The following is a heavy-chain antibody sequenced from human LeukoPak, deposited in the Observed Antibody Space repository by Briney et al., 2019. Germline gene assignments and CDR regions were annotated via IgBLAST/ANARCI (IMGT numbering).Heavy chain of an antibody. D-gene: IGHD3-10*01. V-gene: IGHV4-59*01. J-gene: IGHJ6*04. Sequence: SETLSLTCTVSGGSISSYYWSWIRQPPGKGLEWIGYIYYSGSTNYNPSLKSRVTISVDTSKNQFSLKLRSVTAADTAVYYCARDQSSYYGSGSPRNYYYGMDVWGKGTTVTVSS. CDR3: ARDQSSYYGSGSPRNYYYGMDV. CDR2: IYYSGST. CDR1: GGSISSYY.